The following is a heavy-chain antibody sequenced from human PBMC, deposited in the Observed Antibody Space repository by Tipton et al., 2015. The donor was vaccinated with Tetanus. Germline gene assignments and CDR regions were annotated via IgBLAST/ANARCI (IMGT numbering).Heavy chain of an antibody. V-gene: IGHV3-21*06. CDR1: GYTFSNYR. D-gene: IGHD1-26*01. CDR3: VSGRTLDY. CDR2: ISSTSSYI. J-gene: IGHJ4*02. Sequence: SLRLSCKASGYTFSNYRMNWVRQAPGKGLQWVASISSTSSYIYYADSLKGRFTISRDNTKNSLHLQINGLRAEDAALYYCVSGRTLDYWGQGTLVTVSS.